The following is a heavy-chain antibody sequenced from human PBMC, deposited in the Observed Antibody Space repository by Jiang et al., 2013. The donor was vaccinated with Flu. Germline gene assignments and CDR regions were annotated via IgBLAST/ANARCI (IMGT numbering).Heavy chain of an antibody. J-gene: IGHJ4*02. CDR3: AHGLVAVGARKYFDY. D-gene: IGHD1-26*01. V-gene: IGHV2-5*01. Sequence: KPTQTLTLTCTFSGFSLTTSGVGVGWIRQPPGKALEWLALIYWNDDKRYSPSLKSRLTITKDTSKNQVVLTMTNMDLVDTATYYCAHGLVAVGARKYFDYWGQGTLVTVSS. CDR1: GFSLTTSGVG. CDR2: IYWNDDK.